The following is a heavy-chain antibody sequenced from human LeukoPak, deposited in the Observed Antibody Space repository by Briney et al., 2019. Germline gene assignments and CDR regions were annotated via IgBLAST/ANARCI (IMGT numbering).Heavy chain of an antibody. J-gene: IGHJ1*01. CDR2: IKSKTDGGTT. V-gene: IGHV3-15*01. Sequence: PGGSLRLSCAASGFSFSNAWLSWVRQAPGKGLEWVGRIKSKTDGGTTDYGAPVKGRFTISRDDSENTLHLQMNSLKTEDTAVYYCTTDKINEIWGQGIPVTVSS. D-gene: IGHD2-8*01. CDR3: TTDKINEI. CDR1: GFSFSNAW.